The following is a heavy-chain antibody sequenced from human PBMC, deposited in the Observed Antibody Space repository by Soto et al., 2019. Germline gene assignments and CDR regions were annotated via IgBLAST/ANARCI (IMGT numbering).Heavy chain of an antibody. Sequence: ASVKVSCKASGYTFTNYGISWVRQAPGQGLEWMGWISTFNGNTNYAQKFQGRVTMTTDTSSTTAYMELRSLRSDDTAVYYCAREGSERRYFDWPPQGFDYWGQGTLVTVAS. D-gene: IGHD3-9*01. CDR1: GYTFTNYG. J-gene: IGHJ4*02. CDR3: AREGSERRYFDWPPQGFDY. CDR2: ISTFNGNT. V-gene: IGHV1-18*01.